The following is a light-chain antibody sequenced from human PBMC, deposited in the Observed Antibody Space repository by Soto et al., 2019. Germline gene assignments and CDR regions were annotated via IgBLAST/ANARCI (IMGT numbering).Light chain of an antibody. CDR3: QQYGSSPWT. V-gene: IGKV3-20*01. J-gene: IGKJ1*01. CDR2: GAS. Sequence: LTQSPGTLSLCPGERATLSCRASQSVSSTYLAWYQQKPGQAPRLLIYGASSRATGIPDRFSGSGSGTDFTLTITRLEPEDFAVYYCQQYGSSPWTFGQGTKVDIK. CDR1: QSVSSTY.